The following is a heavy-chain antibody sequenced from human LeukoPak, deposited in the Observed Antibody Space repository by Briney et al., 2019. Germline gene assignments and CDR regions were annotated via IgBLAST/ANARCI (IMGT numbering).Heavy chain of an antibody. CDR1: GFTFDDYA. CDR3: ANRAGDGDQQGAFDI. V-gene: IGHV3-9*01. D-gene: IGHD4-17*01. CDR2: ISWNSGSI. J-gene: IGHJ3*02. Sequence: GGSLRLSCAASGFTFDDYAMHWVRQAPGKGLEWVSGISWNSGSIGYADSVKGRFTISRDNAKNSLYLQMNSLRAEDTALYYCANRAGDGDQQGAFDIWGQGTMVTVSS.